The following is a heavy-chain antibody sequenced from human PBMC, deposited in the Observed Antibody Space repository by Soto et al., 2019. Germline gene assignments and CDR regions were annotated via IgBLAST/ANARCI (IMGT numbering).Heavy chain of an antibody. CDR1: GYTFTSYG. Sequence: ASVKVSCKASGYTFTSYGISWVRQAPGQGLEWMGWISAYNGSTNYAQKLQGRVTMTTDTSTSTAYMELRSLRSDDTAVYYCARDPGRKDYDFWSGYYSIISPRDYYGMDVWGQGTTVTVSS. J-gene: IGHJ6*02. V-gene: IGHV1-18*04. CDR2: ISAYNGST. D-gene: IGHD3-3*01. CDR3: ARDPGRKDYDFWSGYYSIISPRDYYGMDV.